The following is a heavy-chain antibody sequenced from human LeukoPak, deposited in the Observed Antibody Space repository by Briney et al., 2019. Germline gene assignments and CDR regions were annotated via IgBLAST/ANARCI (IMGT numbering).Heavy chain of an antibody. Sequence: PGGSLRLSCVASGFRFDIHAMSWVRQAPGKGLEWVSAISGSGGSTYYADSVKGRFTISRDNSKNTLYLQMNSLRAEDTAVYYCAKGAAVIFGVVYNWFDPWGQGTLVTVSS. J-gene: IGHJ5*02. D-gene: IGHD3-3*01. CDR1: GFRFDIHA. CDR2: ISGSGGST. V-gene: IGHV3-23*01. CDR3: AKGAAVIFGVVYNWFDP.